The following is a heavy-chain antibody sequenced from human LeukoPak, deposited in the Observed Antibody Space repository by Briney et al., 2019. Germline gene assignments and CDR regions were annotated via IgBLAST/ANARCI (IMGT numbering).Heavy chain of an antibody. CDR2: INPTGGST. J-gene: IGHJ4*02. CDR1: GYTFTNYY. Sequence: GASVKVSCKASGYTFTNYYIHWVRQAPGQGLEWMGIINPTGGSTTYAQKFQGRVTMTRDTSTNTVYMELSSLRSDDTAVYYCARHPSPQLHHFDYWGQGTLVTVSS. V-gene: IGHV1-46*01. CDR3: ARHPSPQLHHFDY. D-gene: IGHD2-2*01.